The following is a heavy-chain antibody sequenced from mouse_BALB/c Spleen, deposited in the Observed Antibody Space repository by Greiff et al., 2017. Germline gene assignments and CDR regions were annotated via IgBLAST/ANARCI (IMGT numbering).Heavy chain of an antibody. J-gene: IGHJ4*01. CDR1: GYTFTSYY. CDR2: INPSNGRT. CDR3: ASGGSYAMDY. V-gene: IGHV1S81*02. Sequence: QVQLQQSGAELVKPGASVKLSCKASGYTFTSYYMYWVKQRPGQGLEWIGEINPSNGRTNYNEKFKSKATLTVDKSSSTAYMQLSSLTSEDSAVYYCASGGSYAMDYWGQGTSVTVSS. D-gene: IGHD3-1*01.